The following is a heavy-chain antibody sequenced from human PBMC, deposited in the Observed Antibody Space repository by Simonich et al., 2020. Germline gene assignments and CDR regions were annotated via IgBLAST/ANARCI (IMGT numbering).Heavy chain of an antibody. D-gene: IGHD4-17*01. Sequence: EVQLLESGGGLVQPGGSLRLSCAASGFTFSSYAMSWVRQAPGKGLEWVSAISGSGVSTYYEDSVKGRFTISRDNSKNTLYLQMNSLRAEDTAVYYCAKDIGTVTTEWYFDLWGRGTLVTVSS. CDR3: AKDIGTVTTEWYFDL. CDR2: ISGSGVST. V-gene: IGHV3-23*01. CDR1: GFTFSSYA. J-gene: IGHJ2*01.